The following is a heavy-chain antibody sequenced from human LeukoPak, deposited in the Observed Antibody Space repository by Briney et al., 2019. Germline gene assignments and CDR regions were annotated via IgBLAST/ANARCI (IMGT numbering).Heavy chain of an antibody. J-gene: IGHJ4*02. D-gene: IGHD6-13*01. V-gene: IGHV3-43D*03. CDR1: GFTFDDYA. Sequence: GGSLRLSCAASGFTFDDYAMHWVRQAPGKGLEWVSLISWDGGSTYYADSVKGRFTISRDNSKNSLYLQMNSLRAEDTALYYCEKDIGGRSWYQVDYWGKGTLVPSPQ. CDR2: ISWDGGST. CDR3: EKDIGGRSWYQVDY.